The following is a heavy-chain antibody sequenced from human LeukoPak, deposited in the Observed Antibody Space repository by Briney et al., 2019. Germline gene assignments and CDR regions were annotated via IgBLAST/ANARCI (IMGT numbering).Heavy chain of an antibody. CDR1: GYTFTSYY. J-gene: IGHJ4*02. V-gene: IGHV1-46*01. CDR2: INPSGGST. D-gene: IGHD3-9*01. CDR3: AREGLTYYDILSY. Sequence: ASVKVSCKASGYTFTSYYMHWVRQAPGQGLERMGIINPSGGSTSYAQKFQGRVTMTRDTSTCTVYMELSSLRSEDTAVYYCAREGLTYYDILSYWGQGTLVTVSS.